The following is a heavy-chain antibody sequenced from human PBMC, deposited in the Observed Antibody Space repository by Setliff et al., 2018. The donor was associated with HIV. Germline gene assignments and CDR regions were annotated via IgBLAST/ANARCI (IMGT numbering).Heavy chain of an antibody. Sequence: ASVKVCCKASGYTFTGYYMHWVRQAPGQGLEWMGWINPNSGGTNYAQKFQGRVTMTRDTSISTAYMELSRLRSDDTAVYYCARGSGYTRSWVPGGSWGQGTMVTVSS. CDR2: INPNSGGT. D-gene: IGHD6-13*01. CDR1: GYTFTGYY. V-gene: IGHV1-2*02. J-gene: IGHJ3*01. CDR3: ARGSGYTRSWVPGGS.